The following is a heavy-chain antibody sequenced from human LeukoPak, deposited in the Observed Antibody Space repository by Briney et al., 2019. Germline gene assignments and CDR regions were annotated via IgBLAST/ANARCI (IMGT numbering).Heavy chain of an antibody. CDR2: IYYSGST. Sequence: SETLSPTCTVSGGSVSSSSYYWGWIRQPPGKGLEWIGSIYYSGSTYYNPSLKSRVTISVDTSKNQFSLKLSSVTAADTAVYYCARRGYSSSHDPWGQGTLVTVSS. J-gene: IGHJ5*02. D-gene: IGHD6-6*01. CDR3: ARRGYSSSHDP. CDR1: GGSVSSSSYY. V-gene: IGHV4-39*01.